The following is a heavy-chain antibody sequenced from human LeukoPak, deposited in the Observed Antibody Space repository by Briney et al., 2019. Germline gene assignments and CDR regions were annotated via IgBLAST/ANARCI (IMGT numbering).Heavy chain of an antibody. D-gene: IGHD1-1*01. V-gene: IGHV4-30-4*08. CDR1: GGSISSGDYY. J-gene: IGHJ4*02. Sequence: PSQTLSLTCTVFGGSISSGDYYRSWVRQPPGKGLEWIGYIYYSGSTYYNPSLKSRVTMSVDRSRDQFSLKLTSVTAADTAVYYCARDTVQSRLDYWGQGTQVTVSS. CDR3: ARDTVQSRLDY. CDR2: IYYSGST.